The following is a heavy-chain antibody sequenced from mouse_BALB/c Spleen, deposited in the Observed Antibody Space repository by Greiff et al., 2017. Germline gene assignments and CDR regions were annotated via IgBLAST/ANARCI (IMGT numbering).Heavy chain of an antibody. Sequence: EVKLMESGGGLVQPGGSRKLSCAASGFTFSSFGMHWVRQAPEKGLEWVAYISSGSSTIYYADTVKGRFTISRDNPKNTLFLQMTSLRSEDTAMYYCARDYYGSSPLAYWGQGTLVTVSA. V-gene: IGHV5-17*02. D-gene: IGHD1-1*01. J-gene: IGHJ3*01. CDR3: ARDYYGSSPLAY. CDR2: ISSGSSTI. CDR1: GFTFSSFG.